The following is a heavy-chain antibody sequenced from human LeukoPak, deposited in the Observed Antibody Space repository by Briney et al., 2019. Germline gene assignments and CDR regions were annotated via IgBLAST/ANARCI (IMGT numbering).Heavy chain of an antibody. J-gene: IGHJ4*02. CDR1: VGSFSGYY. CDR3: ARGASAGSVDY. CDR2: INQSGTT. D-gene: IGHD3-10*01. V-gene: IGHV4-34*01. Sequence: SETLSLTCAVYVGSFSGYYWTWIRQSPGKGLEWIGDINQSGTTNYNASLKSRVTISVDTSKNQFSLKLTSLTAADTAVYYCARGASAGSVDYWGQGTLVTVSS.